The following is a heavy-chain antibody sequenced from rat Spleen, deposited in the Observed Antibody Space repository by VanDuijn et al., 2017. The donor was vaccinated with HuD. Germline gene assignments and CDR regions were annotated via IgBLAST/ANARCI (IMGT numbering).Heavy chain of an antibody. CDR1: GFNFNDYW. CDR2: INKDSRTM. Sequence: EVKLVESGGGLVQPGRSLKLSCAASGFNFNDYWMGWVRQAPGKGLEWIGEINKDSRTMKYNPSLKDKFTVSRDNAQNTLYLQMSKLGSEDTAIYYCVREERGVDYWGQGVMVTDSS. V-gene: IGHV4-2*01. J-gene: IGHJ2*01. CDR3: VREERGVDY. D-gene: IGHD1-11*01.